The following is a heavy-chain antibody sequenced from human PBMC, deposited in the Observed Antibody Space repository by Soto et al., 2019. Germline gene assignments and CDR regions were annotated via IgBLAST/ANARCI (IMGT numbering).Heavy chain of an antibody. J-gene: IGHJ6*02. D-gene: IGHD2-15*01. V-gene: IGHV1-2*04. CDR1: GYTFTGYY. Sequence: ASVKVSCKASGYTFTGYYMHWVRQAPGQGLEWMGWINPNSGGTNYAQKFQGWVTMTRDTSISTAYMELSRLRSDDTAVYYCARAFCSGGSCYSPFVNYYYGMDVWGQGTTVTVSS. CDR2: INPNSGGT. CDR3: ARAFCSGGSCYSPFVNYYYGMDV.